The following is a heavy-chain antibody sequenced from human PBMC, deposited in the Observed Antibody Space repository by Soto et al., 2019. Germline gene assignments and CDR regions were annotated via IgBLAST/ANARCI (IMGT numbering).Heavy chain of an antibody. J-gene: IGHJ6*02. CDR3: ARDLLYYDSSGYYRNYYYYGMDV. D-gene: IGHD3-22*01. CDR1: GYTFTSYY. Sequence: GASVKVSCKASGYTFTSYYMHWVRQAPGQGLEWMGIINPSGGSTSYAQKFQGRVTMTRDTSTSTVYMELSSLRSEDTAVYYCARDLLYYDSSGYYRNYYYYGMDVWGQGTTVTVSS. V-gene: IGHV1-46*01. CDR2: INPSGGST.